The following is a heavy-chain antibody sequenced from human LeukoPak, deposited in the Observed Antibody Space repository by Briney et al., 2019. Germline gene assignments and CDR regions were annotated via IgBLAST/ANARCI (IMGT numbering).Heavy chain of an antibody. CDR3: ARVSDSSSNYYYYYYYMDV. CDR1: GGSISSGSYY. V-gene: IGHV4-61*02. CDR2: IYTSGST. D-gene: IGHD6-6*01. J-gene: IGHJ6*03. Sequence: PSETLSLTCTVSGGSISSGSYYWSWIRQPAGKGLEWIGRIYTSGSTNYNPSLKSRVTISVDTSKNQFSLKLSSVTVADTAVYYCARVSDSSSNYYYYYYYMDVWGKGTTVTVSS.